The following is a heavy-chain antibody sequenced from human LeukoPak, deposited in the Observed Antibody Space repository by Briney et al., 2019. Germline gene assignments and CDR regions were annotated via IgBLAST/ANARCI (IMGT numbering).Heavy chain of an antibody. Sequence: PSETLSLTCTVSGGSISSSSYYWGWIRQPPGKGLEWIGSIYYSGSTYYNPSLKSRVTISVDTSKNQFSLKLSSVTAADTAVYYCARVRKVRGVIPYYFDYWGQGTLVTVSS. CDR2: IYYSGST. D-gene: IGHD3-10*01. CDR3: ARVRKVRGVIPYYFDY. V-gene: IGHV4-39*07. CDR1: GGSISSSSYY. J-gene: IGHJ4*02.